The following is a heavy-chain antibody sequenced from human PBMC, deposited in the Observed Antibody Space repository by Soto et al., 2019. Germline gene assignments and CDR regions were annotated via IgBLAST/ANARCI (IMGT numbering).Heavy chain of an antibody. Sequence: GGSLRLSCAASGFTFSSYAMSWVRQAPGKGLEWVSTFSGRGDNTYYADSVKGRFTISRDNSKNTLYLQVDSLRAEDTAVYYCAKAQSDHEWSYFDCWGQGALVTVSS. CDR1: GFTFSSYA. J-gene: IGHJ4*02. CDR2: FSGRGDNT. CDR3: AKAQSDHEWSYFDC. V-gene: IGHV3-23*01. D-gene: IGHD2-21*02.